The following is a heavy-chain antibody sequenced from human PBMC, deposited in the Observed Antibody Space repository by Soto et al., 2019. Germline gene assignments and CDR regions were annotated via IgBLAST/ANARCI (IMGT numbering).Heavy chain of an antibody. CDR1: GFSFTGYY. CDR2: INAHSGGT. CDR3: AKDLTRQLAYWLDP. J-gene: IGHJ5*02. D-gene: IGHD6-6*01. Sequence: ASVKVSCKASGFSFTGYYIHWLRQAPGQGLEWMGWINAHSGGTEYAQKLQGRVTLTRDTSIATAYLTLTSLTSDDTALYYCAKDLTRQLAYWLDPCGQRTQVTVSS. V-gene: IGHV1-2*02.